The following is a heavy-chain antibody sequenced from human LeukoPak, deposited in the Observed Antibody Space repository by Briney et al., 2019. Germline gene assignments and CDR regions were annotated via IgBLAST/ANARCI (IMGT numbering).Heavy chain of an antibody. CDR2: IYSGGST. CDR3: ARDRFDGGMDV. V-gene: IGHV3-66*01. J-gene: IGHJ6*02. Sequence: GGSLRLSCVASGFTVSSNYMSWVRQAPGKGLEWVSVIYSGGSTYYADSVKGRFTISRDNSKNTLYLQMNSLRAEDTAVYYCARDRFDGGMDVWGQGTTVTVSS. CDR1: GFTVSSNY. D-gene: IGHD3-3*01.